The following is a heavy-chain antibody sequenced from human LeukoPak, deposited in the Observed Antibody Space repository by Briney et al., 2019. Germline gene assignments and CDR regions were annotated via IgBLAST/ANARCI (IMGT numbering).Heavy chain of an antibody. J-gene: IGHJ4*02. CDR1: GGSISSGDYY. CDR3: ARIPPIYGDYSDY. V-gene: IGHV4-30-4*01. CDR2: IYYSGST. Sequence: SETLSLTCTVSGGSISSGDYYWSWIRQPPGKGVEWIGYIYYSGSTYYNPSLKSRVTISVDTSKNQFSLKLSSVTAADTAVYYCARIPPIYGDYSDYWGQGTLVTVSS. D-gene: IGHD4-17*01.